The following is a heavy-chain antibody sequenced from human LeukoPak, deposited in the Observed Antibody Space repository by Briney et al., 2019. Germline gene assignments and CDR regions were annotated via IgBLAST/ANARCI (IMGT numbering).Heavy chain of an antibody. CDR3: ERINVPPPVGSKELRYFDWQYYFDY. CDR1: GYTFTSYD. CDR2: MNPNSGNT. Sequence: ASVKVSCKASGYTFTSYDINWVRQATGQGLEWMGWMNPNSGNTGYAQKFQGRVTMTRNTSISTAYMELSSLRSEDTAVYYCERINVPPPVGSKELRYFDWQYYFDYWGQGTLVTVSS. V-gene: IGHV1-8*01. J-gene: IGHJ4*02. D-gene: IGHD3-9*01.